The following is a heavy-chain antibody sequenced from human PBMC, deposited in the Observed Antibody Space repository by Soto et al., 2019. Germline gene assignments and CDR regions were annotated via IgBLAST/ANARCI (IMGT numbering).Heavy chain of an antibody. J-gene: IGHJ4*02. CDR2: ISSSGSTI. D-gene: IGHD1-26*01. CDR3: AREGSGSSYFDY. Sequence: GGSLRLSCAASGFTFSSYEMNWVRQAPGKGLEWVSYISSSGSTIYYADSVKGRFTISRDNAKNSLYLQMNSLRAEDTAVYYCAREGSGSSYFDYWGQGTLVTVSS. CDR1: GFTFSSYE. V-gene: IGHV3-48*03.